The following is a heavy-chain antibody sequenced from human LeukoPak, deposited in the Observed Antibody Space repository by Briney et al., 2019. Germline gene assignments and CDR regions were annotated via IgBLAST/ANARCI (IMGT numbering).Heavy chain of an antibody. V-gene: IGHV3-48*03. CDR1: GFTFSSYE. CDR2: IGSSGGSR. D-gene: IGHD5-24*01. J-gene: IGHJ3*02. Sequence: GGSLRLSCAASGFTFSSYEMDWVRRAPGKGLEWVSYIGSSGGSRYYADSVKGRFTSSRDNAKNSLYLQMNNLRVEDTAVYYCAREDGDAFDIWGQGTVVSVSS. CDR3: AREDGDAFDI.